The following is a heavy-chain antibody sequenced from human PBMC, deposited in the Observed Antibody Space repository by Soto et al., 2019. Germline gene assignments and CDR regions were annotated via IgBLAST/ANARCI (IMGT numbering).Heavy chain of an antibody. J-gene: IGHJ2*01. CDR3: AKDTDYYDSSGYKYWYFDL. Sequence: QVQLQESGPGLVKPSETLSLTCTVSGGSISSYYWNWIRQPPGKGLEWIGYIYYSGSTNYNPSLQSRVTISVDTSKSQFSLKLSSVTAADTAVYYCAKDTDYYDSSGYKYWYFDLWGRGTLVTVSS. V-gene: IGHV4-59*01. D-gene: IGHD3-22*01. CDR2: IYYSGST. CDR1: GGSISSYY.